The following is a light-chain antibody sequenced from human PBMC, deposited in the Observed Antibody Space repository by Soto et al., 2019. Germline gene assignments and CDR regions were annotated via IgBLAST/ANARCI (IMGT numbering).Light chain of an antibody. J-gene: IGKJ1*01. V-gene: IGKV1-5*01. CDR1: QSISTW. Sequence: DIQMTQSPSTLSASVGDRVTITCRASQSISTWLAWYQQKPGKAPKFLIYDASSLESGVPSRLSGSGSGTEFTLTISSLQPDDFATYYCQQYNSYPLTVGQGTNVEIK. CDR2: DAS. CDR3: QQYNSYPLT.